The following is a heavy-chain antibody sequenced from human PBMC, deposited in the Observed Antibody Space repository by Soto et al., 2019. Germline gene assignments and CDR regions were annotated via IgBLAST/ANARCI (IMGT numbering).Heavy chain of an antibody. CDR2: ISGSGGST. CDR3: AKDRNWNDDWFDP. J-gene: IGHJ5*02. V-gene: IGHV3-23*01. Sequence: EVQLLESGGGLVQPGGSLRLSCAASGFTFSSYAMTWVRQAPGKGLEWVSSISGSGGSTYYADSVKGRFTISRDNSKNTLYLQMNSLRAEDTAVYYCAKDRNWNDDWFDPWGQGTLVTVSS. D-gene: IGHD1-1*01. CDR1: GFTFSSYA.